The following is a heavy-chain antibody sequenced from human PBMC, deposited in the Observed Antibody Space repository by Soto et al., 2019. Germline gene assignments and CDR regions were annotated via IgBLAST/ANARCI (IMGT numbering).Heavy chain of an antibody. D-gene: IGHD6-19*01. CDR1: GFTFRSYV. CDR2: ISGRGGNT. CDR3: AKDLCAYSSGSCYFGN. V-gene: IGHV3-23*01. Sequence: PGGFLRLSCAASGFTFRSYVMSWVRQAPGEGLEWVSTISGRGGNTYYADSVKGRFTISRDNSKNTLYQQVNRLRAEDTAVYYCAKDLCAYSSGSCYFGNWGQGTLVTVSS. J-gene: IGHJ4*02.